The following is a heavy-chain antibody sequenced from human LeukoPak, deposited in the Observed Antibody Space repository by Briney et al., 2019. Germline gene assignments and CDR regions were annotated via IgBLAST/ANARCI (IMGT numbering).Heavy chain of an antibody. J-gene: IGHJ3*02. V-gene: IGHV1-8*01. CDR2: MNPNSGNS. CDR3: AKNRLSGVHDAFDI. Sequence: ASVKVSCKASGYTFTSHDINWVRQAAGQGLEWMGWMNPNSGNSGYAQNFQGRVIMTRDTSISTAYMELHSLRSEDTAVYYYAKNRLSGVHDAFDIWGQGTMVTVSS. D-gene: IGHD1-14*01. CDR1: GYTFTSHD.